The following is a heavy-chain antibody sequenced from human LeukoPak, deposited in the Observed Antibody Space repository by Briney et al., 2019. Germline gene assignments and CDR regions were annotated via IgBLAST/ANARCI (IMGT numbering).Heavy chain of an antibody. CDR3: ARGHDSSGYYPYYFDY. CDR2: IGTAGDT. V-gene: IGHV3-13*01. D-gene: IGHD3-22*01. Sequence: PGGSLRLSCAASGFTFSSYDMHWVRQATGKGLEWVSAIGTAGDTYYPGSVKGRFAISRENAKNSLYLQMNSLGAGDTAVYYCARGHDSSGYYPYYFDYWGQGTLVTVSS. J-gene: IGHJ4*02. CDR1: GFTFSSYD.